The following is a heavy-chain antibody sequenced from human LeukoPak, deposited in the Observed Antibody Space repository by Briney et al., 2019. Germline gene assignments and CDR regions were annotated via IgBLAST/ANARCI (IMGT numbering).Heavy chain of an antibody. CDR1: GFTFSSYW. D-gene: IGHD2-15*01. CDR2: ISVSGDTV. Sequence: GGSLRLSCAASGFTFSSYWMHWVRQAPGKGLEWVAYISVSGDTVYYTDSVRGRFTISRDNAENTVYLQMNSLRVDDTATYYCARDRFDYSLDYWGQGVLVTVSS. V-gene: IGHV3-48*04. J-gene: IGHJ4*02. CDR3: ARDRFDYSLDY.